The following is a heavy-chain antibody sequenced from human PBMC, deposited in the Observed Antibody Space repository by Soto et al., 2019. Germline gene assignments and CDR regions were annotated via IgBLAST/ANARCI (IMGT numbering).Heavy chain of an antibody. Sequence: QVQLVESGGGEVQPGRSLTISCAASGFTFSTYGMHWVRQTPGKGLEWVAVISYDGTNKFYSDSVKGRFTISRDNFKXXXXXXXXXXXXXXXXXYSCAKDLQSYGDYDYYCYGMDVWGLGTRVTVSS. J-gene: IGHJ6*02. CDR3: AKDLQSYGDYDYYCYGMDV. D-gene: IGHD4-17*01. CDR2: ISYDGTNK. V-gene: IGHV3-30*03. CDR1: GFTFSTYG.